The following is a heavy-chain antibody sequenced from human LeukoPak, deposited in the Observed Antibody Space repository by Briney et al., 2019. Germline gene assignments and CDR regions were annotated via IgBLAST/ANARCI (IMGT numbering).Heavy chain of an antibody. CDR3: ARVAGFGYCSSTSCYGGSSSWYPRYYFDY. Sequence: PSETLSLTCTVSGGSISTSNYYWGWIRQPPGKGLEWIGNIFYSGSTYYSPSLRSRVTISLDTSRNQFSLKLNSVTAADTAVYYCARVAGFGYCSSTSCYGGSSSWYPRYYFDYWGQGTLVTVSS. D-gene: IGHD2-2*01. V-gene: IGHV4-39*07. CDR2: IFYSGST. J-gene: IGHJ4*02. CDR1: GGSISTSNYY.